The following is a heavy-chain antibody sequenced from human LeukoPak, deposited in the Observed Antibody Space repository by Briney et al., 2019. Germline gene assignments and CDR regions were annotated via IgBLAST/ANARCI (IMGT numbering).Heavy chain of an antibody. V-gene: IGHV1-18*04. Sequence: ASVKVSCKGSGYTLINHAFSWVRQAPGQGLEWMGWTSADNGNPNHAQKFQGRVSLTTDTSTSTAYMELRSLRSDDTAVYYGASGEVGVVYRAGGRYYYYYHAMDVWGQGTTVTVSS. CDR2: TSADNGNP. D-gene: IGHD2-15*01. CDR3: ASGEVGVVYRAGGRYYYYYHAMDV. J-gene: IGHJ6*02. CDR1: GYTLINHA.